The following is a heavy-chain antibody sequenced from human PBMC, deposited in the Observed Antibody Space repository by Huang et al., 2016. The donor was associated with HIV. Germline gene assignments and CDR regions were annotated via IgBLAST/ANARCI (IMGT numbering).Heavy chain of an antibody. Sequence: QVQLHLWGAGLLKPSETLSLTCAVYGGSFSGHYCSWIRQPPGKGLEWRGEINDTGNTNANPSLRSRVTMSVNTSKKQFSLQVNSVTFADTAMYYCARRGYYYDGSGFPGFDPWGRGALATVSS. V-gene: IGHV4-34*01. J-gene: IGHJ5*02. CDR1: GGSFSGHY. CDR3: ARRGYYYDGSGFPGFDP. D-gene: IGHD3-22*01. CDR2: INDTGNT.